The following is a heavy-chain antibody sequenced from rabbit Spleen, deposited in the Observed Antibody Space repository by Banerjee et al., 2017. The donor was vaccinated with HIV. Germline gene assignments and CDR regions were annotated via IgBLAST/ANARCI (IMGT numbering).Heavy chain of an antibody. J-gene: IGHJ4*01. D-gene: IGHD4-1*01. CDR2: IEPIFGNT. CDR1: GFDFSNYG. CDR3: VKEVAGKFKL. V-gene: IGHV1S47*01. Sequence: QEQLKETGGGLVQPGGSLTLSCKASGFDFSNYGVSWVRQAPGKGLEWIGYIEPIFGNTYYANWVNGRFTISSDNAQNTRYLQLNSLTAADTATYFCVKEVAGKFKLWGQGTLVTVS.